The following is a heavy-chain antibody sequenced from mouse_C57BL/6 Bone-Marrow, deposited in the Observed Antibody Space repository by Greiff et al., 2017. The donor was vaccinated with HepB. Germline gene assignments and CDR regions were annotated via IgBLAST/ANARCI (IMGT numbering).Heavy chain of an antibody. CDR2: INPYNGGT. J-gene: IGHJ2*01. CDR1: GYTFTDYY. CDR3: ARGGYGSRYPYYFDY. Sequence: EVQLQQSGPVLVKPGASVKMSCKASGYTFTDYYMNWVKQSHGKSLEWIGVINPYNGGTSYNQKFKGKATLSVDKSSSTAYMELNSLTSEDSAVYYCARGGYGSRYPYYFDYWGQGTTLTVSS. D-gene: IGHD1-1*01. V-gene: IGHV1-19*01.